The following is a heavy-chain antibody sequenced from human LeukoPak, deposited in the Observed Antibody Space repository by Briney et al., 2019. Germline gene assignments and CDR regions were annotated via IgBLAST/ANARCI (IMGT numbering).Heavy chain of an antibody. J-gene: IGHJ4*02. CDR1: GFTFSSNA. D-gene: IGHD3-10*01. Sequence: GGSLRLSCAASGFTFSSNAMSWGRQAPGKGLEWVSAISGSGGSTYYADSVKGRFTISRDNSKNTLYLQMNSLRAEDTAVYYCAKDPYYYGSGSYLPDYWGQGTLVTVSS. CDR3: AKDPYYYGSGSYLPDY. CDR2: ISGSGGST. V-gene: IGHV3-23*01.